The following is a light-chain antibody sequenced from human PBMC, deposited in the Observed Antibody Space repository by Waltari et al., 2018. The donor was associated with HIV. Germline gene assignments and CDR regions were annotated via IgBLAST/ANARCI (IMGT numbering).Light chain of an antibody. CDR2: WAS. CDR3: QQYLSPPPT. J-gene: IGKJ1*01. V-gene: IGKV4-1*01. CDR1: HNVLYRSSNKNY. Sequence: DVGMTQSPNSLAVALGERATTNCKSTHNVLYRSSNKNYIAWYQQRPGQAPKLLIYWASVRESGVSDRFIGSGSGTNFTLTITTLQAEDVALYYCQQYLSPPPTFGQGTKVEIK.